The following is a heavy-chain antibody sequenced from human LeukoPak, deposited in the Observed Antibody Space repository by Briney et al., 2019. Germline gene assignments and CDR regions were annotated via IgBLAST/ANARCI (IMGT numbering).Heavy chain of an antibody. CDR1: GFTFSNYG. D-gene: IGHD2-2*02. CDR3: AKVRREYCDSTSCYTSDY. Sequence: GGSLRLSCAASGFTFSNYGMHWVRQAPGKGLEWVAFIRYDGSNKYYADAVKGRFTVSRDNSKNTLYVQLNSLRAEDTAIYYCAKVRREYCDSTSCYTSDYWGQGTLVTVPS. V-gene: IGHV3-30*02. CDR2: IRYDGSNK. J-gene: IGHJ4*02.